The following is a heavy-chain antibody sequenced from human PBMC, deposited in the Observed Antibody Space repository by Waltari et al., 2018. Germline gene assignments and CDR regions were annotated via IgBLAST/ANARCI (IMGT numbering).Heavy chain of an antibody. CDR1: GFTFSSSA. J-gene: IGHJ4*02. V-gene: IGHV3-23*01. Sequence: EVQLLESGGGLVQPGGSLGLSCAASGFTFSSSALSWVRQAPGKGLEWVSAISGSGGSTYYADSVKGRFTISRDNSKNTLYLQMNSLRAEDTAVYYCARTYSGAYYFDYWGQGTLVTVSS. CDR2: ISGSGGST. CDR3: ARTYSGAYYFDY. D-gene: IGHD3-10*01.